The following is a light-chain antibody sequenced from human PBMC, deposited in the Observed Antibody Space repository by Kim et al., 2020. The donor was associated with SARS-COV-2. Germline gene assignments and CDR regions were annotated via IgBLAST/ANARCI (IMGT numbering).Light chain of an antibody. CDR1: EVVSIW. CDR3: QQYVAHLT. V-gene: IGKV1-5*03. Sequence: DIQMTQSPSILPASIGDTVTITCRASEVVSIWLAWYQQRPGQAPKLLIHNTSRLASGVPTRFSGGGSGTDFTLPISSLQPDDFATYFCQQYVAHLTFAKGTKVDIK. J-gene: IGKJ1*01. CDR2: NTS.